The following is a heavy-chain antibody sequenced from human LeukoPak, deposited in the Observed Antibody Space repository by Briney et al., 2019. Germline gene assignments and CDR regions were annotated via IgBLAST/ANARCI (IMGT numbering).Heavy chain of an antibody. CDR3: ARWGDSGSYGGWNWFDP. CDR1: GGSISSYY. J-gene: IGHJ5*02. CDR2: IYTSGST. D-gene: IGHD1-26*01. V-gene: IGHV4-4*07. Sequence: SETLSLTYTVSGGSISSYYWSWIRRPAGKVLEWIGHIYTSGSTNYNPSLKSRVTMSVDTSKNQFSLKLSSVTAADTAVYYCARWGDSGSYGGWNWFDPWGQGTLVTVSS.